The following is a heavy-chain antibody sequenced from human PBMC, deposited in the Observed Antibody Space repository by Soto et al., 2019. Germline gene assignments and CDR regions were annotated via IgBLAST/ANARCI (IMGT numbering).Heavy chain of an antibody. CDR1: GDTFSSYA. Sequence: QVQLVQSGAEVKKPGSSVKVSCKASGDTFSSYAISWVRQAPGQGLEWMGGIIPIFGTANYAQKFQGRVTITADESMSTVDIELSNLRSEDTAVYYCARDIGTTVTTSAYYYGMDVWGQGTTVTVSS. V-gene: IGHV1-69*12. CDR3: ARDIGTTVTTSAYYYGMDV. D-gene: IGHD4-4*01. J-gene: IGHJ6*02. CDR2: IIPIFGTA.